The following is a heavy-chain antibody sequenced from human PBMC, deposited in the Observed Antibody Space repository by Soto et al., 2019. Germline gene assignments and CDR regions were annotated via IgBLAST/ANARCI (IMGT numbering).Heavy chain of an antibody. CDR3: ARAGYCSSTSCRYYYYYYMDV. Sequence: ESGGGLVKPGGSLRLSCAASGFTFSDYYMSWIRQAPGKGLEWVSYISSSGSTIYYADSVKGRFTISRDNAKNSLYLQMNSLRAEDTAVYYCARAGYCSSTSCRYYYYYYMDVWGKGTTVTVSS. CDR2: ISSSGSTI. D-gene: IGHD2-2*01. V-gene: IGHV3-11*01. CDR1: GFTFSDYY. J-gene: IGHJ6*03.